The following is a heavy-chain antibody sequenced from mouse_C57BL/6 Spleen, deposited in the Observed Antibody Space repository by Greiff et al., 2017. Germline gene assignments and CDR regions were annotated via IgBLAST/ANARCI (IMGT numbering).Heavy chain of an antibody. CDR3: ANPYYYGSSAWFAY. J-gene: IGHJ3*01. CDR2: ISSGGSYT. V-gene: IGHV5-6*01. CDR1: GFTFSSYG. D-gene: IGHD1-1*01. Sequence: DVQLVESGGDLVKPGGSLKLSCAASGFTFSSYGMSWVRQTPDKRLEWVATISSGGSYTYYPDSVKGRFTISRDNAKNTLYLQMSSLKSEDTAMYYCANPYYYGSSAWFAYWGQGTLVTVSA.